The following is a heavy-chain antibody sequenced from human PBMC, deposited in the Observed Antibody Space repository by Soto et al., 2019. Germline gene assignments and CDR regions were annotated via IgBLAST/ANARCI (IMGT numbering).Heavy chain of an antibody. V-gene: IGHV2-5*02. CDR1: GFSLNTRGVA. Sequence: QITLKESGPTLVKPTQTLTLTCTFSGFSLNTRGVAVGWIRQPPGKALEWLALIYWDEDKRYSPSLKSRLTITKDTSRHQVVLTVTNMDPVDTATYYCAHRPGDSLAFDYWGQGTLVTVSS. D-gene: IGHD3-16*01. CDR2: IYWDEDK. CDR3: AHRPGDSLAFDY. J-gene: IGHJ4*02.